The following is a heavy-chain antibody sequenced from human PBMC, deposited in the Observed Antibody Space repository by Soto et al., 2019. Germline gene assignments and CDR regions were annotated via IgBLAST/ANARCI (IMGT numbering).Heavy chain of an antibody. CDR2: VNPNDGDT. V-gene: IGHV1-8*01. CDR1: GSTFSKYD. J-gene: IGHJ4*02. D-gene: IGHD3-22*01. CDR3: AKVSRKGSAIDFDC. Sequence: QVQLVQTGAELKKPGTSVKVSCKASGSTFSKYDMNWVRQATGQGPEWIGWVNPNDGDTGYAPKYQGRVTLTTDSSTTTAYMELTSLRSEDTAIYYWAKVSRKGSAIDFDCWGQGTLITVSS.